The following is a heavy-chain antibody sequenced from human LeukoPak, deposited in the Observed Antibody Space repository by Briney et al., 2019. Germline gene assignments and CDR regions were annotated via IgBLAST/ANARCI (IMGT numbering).Heavy chain of an antibody. CDR1: GYTFTGYY. J-gene: IGHJ4*02. CDR3: ARANPLYCSSTTCLFDY. CDR2: INPNSGDT. Sequence: GASVKVSCKASGYTFTGYYMHWARQAPGQGFEWMGWINPNSGDTNYAQKFQGRVTMTRDTSISTAHMELSRLRSGDTAVYYCARANPLYCSSTTCLFDYWGQGTLVTVSS. V-gene: IGHV1-2*02. D-gene: IGHD2-2*01.